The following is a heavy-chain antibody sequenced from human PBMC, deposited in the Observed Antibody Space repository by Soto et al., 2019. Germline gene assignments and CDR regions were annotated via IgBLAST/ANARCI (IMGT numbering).Heavy chain of an antibody. D-gene: IGHD6-19*01. CDR1: GFTFSSYA. CDR3: ARRGEYSSDLFDY. J-gene: IGHJ4*02. V-gene: IGHV3-30-3*01. Sequence: QVQLVESGAGVVQPGRSLRLSCAASGFTFSSYAMHWVRQAPGKGLEWVAVISYDGSNKYYADSVKGRFTISRDNSKNPLYLQMNSLRAEDTAVYYCARRGEYSSDLFDYWGQGTLVTVSS. CDR2: ISYDGSNK.